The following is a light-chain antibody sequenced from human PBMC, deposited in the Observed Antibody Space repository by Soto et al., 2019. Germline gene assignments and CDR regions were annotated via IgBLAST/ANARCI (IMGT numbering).Light chain of an antibody. CDR1: SSNIGRNT. CDR3: EAGDYSLNGPV. V-gene: IGLV1-44*01. Sequence: QSVLIQPPSASGTPGQRVTISCSGSSSNIGRNTVNWYQHLPGTAPKLLLYSDDQRPSGVPDRFSGSRSGTSASLAISGLQSEDEADYYCEAGDYSLNGPVFGGGTKVTVL. CDR2: SDD. J-gene: IGLJ2*01.